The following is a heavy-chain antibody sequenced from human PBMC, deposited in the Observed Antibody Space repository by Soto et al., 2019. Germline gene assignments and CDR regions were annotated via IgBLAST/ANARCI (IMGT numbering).Heavy chain of an antibody. V-gene: IGHV3-30*18. J-gene: IGHJ4*02. CDR3: AKGVVGDLFDY. D-gene: IGHD4-17*01. CDR1: GFTFSSYG. Sequence: PGGSLRLSCAASGFTFSSYGMHWVRQAPGKGLEWVAVISYDGSNKYYADSVKGRFTISRDNSKNTLYLQMNSLRAEDTAVYYCAKGVVGDLFDYWGQGTLVTVSS. CDR2: ISYDGSNK.